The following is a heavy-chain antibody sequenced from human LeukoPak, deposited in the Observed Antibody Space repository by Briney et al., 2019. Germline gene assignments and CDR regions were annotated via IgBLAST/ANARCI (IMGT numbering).Heavy chain of an antibody. CDR3: ARGGPSSGWNFDY. J-gene: IGHJ4*02. CDR2: INPSGGST. V-gene: IGHV1-46*01. CDR1: GYTFTSYY. Sequence: ASVKVSCKASGYTFTSYYMHWVRQAPGQGLEWMGIINPSGGSTSYAQKFQGRVTMATDTSTSTAYMELRSLRSDDTAVYYCARGGPSSGWNFDYWGQGTLVTVSS. D-gene: IGHD6-19*01.